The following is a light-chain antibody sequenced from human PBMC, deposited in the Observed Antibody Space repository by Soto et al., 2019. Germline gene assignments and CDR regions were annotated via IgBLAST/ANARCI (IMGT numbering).Light chain of an antibody. CDR3: SSYTSSSTGV. CDR1: SSDVGGYNY. CDR2: EVS. V-gene: IGLV2-14*01. J-gene: IGLJ2*01. Sequence: QSVLTQPASVSGSPGQSITISCTGTSSDVGGYNYVSWYQQHPGKAPKLMIYEVSNRPSGVSNRFSGSKSGNTASLTISGLQAEDAADYYCSSYTSSSTGVFGGGTKLTVL.